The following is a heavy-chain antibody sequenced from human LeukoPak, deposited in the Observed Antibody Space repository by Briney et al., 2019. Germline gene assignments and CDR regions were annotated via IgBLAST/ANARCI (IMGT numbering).Heavy chain of an antibody. V-gene: IGHV1-8*01. Sequence: ASVKVSCKASGFTFTSYDINWVRQASRQGLEWMGWMNPNNGNTGYAQKFQGRVTMNRDTSISTAYMELRGLRSEDTAVYYCVRDGEGAAISVNYWFDPWGQGTLVTVSS. J-gene: IGHJ5*02. D-gene: IGHD2-2*02. CDR2: MNPNNGNT. CDR3: VRDGEGAAISVNYWFDP. CDR1: GFTFTSYD.